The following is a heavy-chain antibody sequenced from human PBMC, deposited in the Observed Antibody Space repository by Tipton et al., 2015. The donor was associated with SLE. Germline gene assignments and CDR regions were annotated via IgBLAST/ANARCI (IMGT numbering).Heavy chain of an antibody. D-gene: IGHD2-21*01. Sequence: GLVKPSETLSLTCAVYGGSFSVHYWSWSWIRQSPGYGLEWIGEIDHSRSTSNNPPLKRRVTISVDTSKKQFSLKVSSVTAADTTVYSCARGVVVVIAIQAGYGMDVWGQGATVTVSS. CDR1: GGSFSVHY. V-gene: IGHV4-34*01. J-gene: IGHJ6*02. CDR3: ARGVVVVIAIQAGYGMDV. CDR2: IDHSRST.